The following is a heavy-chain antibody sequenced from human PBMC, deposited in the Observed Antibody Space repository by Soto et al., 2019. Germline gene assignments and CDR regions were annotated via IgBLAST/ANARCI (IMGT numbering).Heavy chain of an antibody. J-gene: IGHJ4*02. Sequence: QVQLVESGGGVVQPGRSLRLSCAGSGFTFSSYGMHWVRQAPGKGLEWVALIWYDGSNKYYADSVKGRFTISRDNSKNTLYLQMHRMRAEDTAVYYWAKSGYGDYSNFHYWGQGTLVTVSS. V-gene: IGHV3-33*06. D-gene: IGHD4-17*01. CDR2: IWYDGSNK. CDR3: AKSGYGDYSNFHY. CDR1: GFTFSSYG.